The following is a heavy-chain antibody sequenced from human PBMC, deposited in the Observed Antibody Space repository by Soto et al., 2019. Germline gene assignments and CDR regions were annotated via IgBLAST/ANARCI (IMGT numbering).Heavy chain of an antibody. J-gene: IGHJ4*02. CDR3: ARAEVDY. Sequence: GSLRLSCAASGFTFGNYWMHWVRQAPGKGPEWVSRMTSDGRTTQYADSVKGRFTVSRDNAKSTLYLQMNSLRAEDTAVYYCARAEVDYWGPGTLVTVSS. CDR2: MTSDGRTT. V-gene: IGHV3-74*03. CDR1: GFTFGNYW.